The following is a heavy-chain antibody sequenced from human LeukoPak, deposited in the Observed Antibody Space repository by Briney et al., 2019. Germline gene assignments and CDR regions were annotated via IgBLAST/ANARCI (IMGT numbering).Heavy chain of an antibody. Sequence: ASVKVSCKASGYTFTNYGISWVRQAPGQGLEWMGGIIPIFGTANYAQKFQGRVTITADESTSTAYMELSSLRSEDTAVYYCARERVSQGDDAFDIWGQGTMVTVSS. CDR2: IIPIFGTA. CDR3: ARERVSQGDDAFDI. V-gene: IGHV1-69*13. J-gene: IGHJ3*02. CDR1: GYTFTNYG.